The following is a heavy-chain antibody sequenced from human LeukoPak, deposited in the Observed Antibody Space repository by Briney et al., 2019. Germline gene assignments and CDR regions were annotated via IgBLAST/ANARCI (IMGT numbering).Heavy chain of an antibody. D-gene: IGHD3-10*01. Sequence: GGSLRLSCAASGFTFSSYWMSWVRQAPGKGLEWVANIKEDGSKKYYVDSVKGRFTISRDNAKNSLYLQMNSLRAEDTAVYYCARAIFHGDFYGSGSPLTYYYMDVWGKGTTVTISS. CDR3: ARAIFHGDFYGSGSPLTYYYMDV. CDR1: GFTFSSYW. V-gene: IGHV3-7*01. CDR2: IKEDGSKK. J-gene: IGHJ6*03.